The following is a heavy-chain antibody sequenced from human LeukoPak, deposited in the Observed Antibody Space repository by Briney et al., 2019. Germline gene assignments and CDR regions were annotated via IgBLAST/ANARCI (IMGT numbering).Heavy chain of an antibody. Sequence: GGTLRLSCAASGFTFSSYGMSWVRQAPGKGLEWVSAISGSGGSTYYADSVKGRFTISRDNSKNTLYLQMNSLRAEDTAVYYCAKAQTTVVPRSLDYWGQGTLVTVSS. CDR1: GFTFSSYG. D-gene: IGHD4-23*01. J-gene: IGHJ4*02. CDR2: ISGSGGST. CDR3: AKAQTTVVPRSLDY. V-gene: IGHV3-23*01.